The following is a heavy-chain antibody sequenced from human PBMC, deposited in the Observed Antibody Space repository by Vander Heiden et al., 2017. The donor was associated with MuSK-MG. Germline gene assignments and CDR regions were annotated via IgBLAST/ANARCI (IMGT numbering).Heavy chain of an antibody. Sequence: QVQLVESGGGVVQPGVSRPLPCAASGFTFRSHGMHWVRPGPGKGLEGVAGIGFDGSCMYYADSGKGRFTISRDNSDNTLYLRMSNRRPEDTAVYFCAKDQGHSRIPGDWGQGTLVTVSS. CDR3: AKDQGHSRIPGD. CDR2: IGFDGSCM. J-gene: IGHJ1*01. V-gene: IGHV3-30*02. D-gene: IGHD3-22*01. CDR1: GFTFRSHG.